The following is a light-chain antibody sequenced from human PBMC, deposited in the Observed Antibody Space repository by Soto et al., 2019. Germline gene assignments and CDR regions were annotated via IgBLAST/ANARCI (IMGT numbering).Light chain of an antibody. Sequence: EIVLTQSPGTLSLSPGERATLSCRASQSVSNSYLAWYQQKPGQAPRLLIYGASSRATGIPDRFSGSGSGTDFTVTISRLEPEDFAVYYWQQYGSSPRKLIFGGGTKVEIK. CDR1: QSVSNSY. CDR2: GAS. J-gene: IGKJ4*01. V-gene: IGKV3-20*01. CDR3: QQYGSSPRKLI.